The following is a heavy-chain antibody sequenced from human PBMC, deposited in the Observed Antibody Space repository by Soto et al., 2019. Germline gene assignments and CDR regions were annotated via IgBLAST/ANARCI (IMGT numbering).Heavy chain of an antibody. CDR2: ISGSGNDA. Sequence: VQLLESGGGLVQPGGSLRLSCAASGFPFSHYAMSWVRQAPGKGLEWVSAISGSGNDASYADSVRGRFTISRDNSRDTLYLQMNSLRADDTAVYYCGKPESFNGYYNAFDYWGRGTQVTVSS. J-gene: IGHJ4*02. CDR1: GFPFSHYA. V-gene: IGHV3-23*01. CDR3: GKPESFNGYYNAFDY. D-gene: IGHD3-9*01.